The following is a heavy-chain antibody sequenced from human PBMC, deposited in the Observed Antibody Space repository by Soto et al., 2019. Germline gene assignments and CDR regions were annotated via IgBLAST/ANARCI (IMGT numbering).Heavy chain of an antibody. J-gene: IGHJ6*04. D-gene: IGHD3-16*01. CDR2: TYYRSKWIH. CDR1: GDIVSSSSAA. Sequence: SQTLSLTCDISGDIVSSSSAAWNWIRQSPSRGLEWLGRTYYRSKWIHEYTVSMESRITINPDTSKNQFSLHIYSVTPEDTAVYYCAGVVWFRGMDVWGKGTPVTVSS. V-gene: IGHV6-1*01. CDR3: AGVVWFRGMDV.